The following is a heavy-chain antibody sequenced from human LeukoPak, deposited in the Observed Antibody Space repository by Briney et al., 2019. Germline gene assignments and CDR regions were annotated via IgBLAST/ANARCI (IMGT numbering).Heavy chain of an antibody. J-gene: IGHJ4*02. D-gene: IGHD3-22*01. V-gene: IGHV1-2*07. CDR2: IHPYRGVT. CDR1: GYIFTAYY. Sequence: ASVKVSCKASGYIFTAYYLHWVRQTPGQGLEWMGYIHPYRGVTNYAHKFHGRVTLTRDTSISTAYMELNSLRSDDTAVYYCARGTYYDSSGYSGVRLFDYWGQGTLLTVSS. CDR3: ARGTYYDSSGYSGVRLFDY.